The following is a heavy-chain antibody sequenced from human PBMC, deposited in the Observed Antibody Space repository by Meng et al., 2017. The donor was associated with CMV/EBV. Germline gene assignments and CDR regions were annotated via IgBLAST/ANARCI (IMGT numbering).Heavy chain of an antibody. CDR1: GYTFTGYY. Sequence: ASVKVSCKASGYTFTGYYMHWVRQAPGQGLEWMGWINPNSGGTNYAQDFQGRVTITRDTSISTAYMELSRLRSDETAVYYCARDGGVVVQDAIALVNWFDTWGQGTLVTVSS. J-gene: IGHJ5*02. CDR3: ARDGGVVVQDAIALVNWFDT. D-gene: IGHD2-2*02. CDR2: INPNSGGT. V-gene: IGHV1-2*02.